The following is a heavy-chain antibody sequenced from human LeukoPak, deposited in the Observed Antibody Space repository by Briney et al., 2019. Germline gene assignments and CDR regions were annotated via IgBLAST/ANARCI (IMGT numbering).Heavy chain of an antibody. CDR3: AKGDPPTYYDILTGQDY. CDR1: GFTFSSYA. CDR2: ISAGGGSK. D-gene: IGHD3-9*01. Sequence: GGSLRLSCAASGFTFSSYAMSWVRQAPGKGLEWVAGISAGGGSKYYADSVKGRFTISRDNSKNMLYLQLNSLRAEDTAVYYCAKGDPPTYYDILTGQDYWGQGTLVTVSS. J-gene: IGHJ4*02. V-gene: IGHV3-23*01.